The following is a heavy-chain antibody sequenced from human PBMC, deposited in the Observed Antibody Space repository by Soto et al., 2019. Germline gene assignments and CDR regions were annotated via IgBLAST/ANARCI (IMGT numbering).Heavy chain of an antibody. CDR2: ISGSGGST. D-gene: IGHD4-4*01. V-gene: IGHV3-23*01. Sequence: GGSLSLSCAASGFTFSSYAMSWVRQAPGKGLEWVSAISGSGGSTYYADSVKGRFTISRDNSKNTLYLQMNSLRAEDTAVYYCAKVAGNYGSGVYYYYGMDVWGQGTTVTVSS. CDR3: AKVAGNYGSGVYYYYGMDV. J-gene: IGHJ6*02. CDR1: GFTFSSYA.